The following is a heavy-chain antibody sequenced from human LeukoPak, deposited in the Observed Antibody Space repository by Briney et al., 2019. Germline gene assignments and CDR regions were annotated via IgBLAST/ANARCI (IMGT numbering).Heavy chain of an antibody. CDR3: ARRGYSYAPRDYYYMDV. V-gene: IGHV5-51*01. Sequence: GESLKISCKGSGYSFTSYWIGWVRQMPGKGLEWMGIIYPGDSDTRYSPSFQGQVTISADKSISTAYLQWSSLKASDTAMYYCARRGYSYAPRDYYYMDVWGKGTTVTVSS. J-gene: IGHJ6*03. CDR1: GYSFTSYW. D-gene: IGHD5-18*01. CDR2: IYPGDSDT.